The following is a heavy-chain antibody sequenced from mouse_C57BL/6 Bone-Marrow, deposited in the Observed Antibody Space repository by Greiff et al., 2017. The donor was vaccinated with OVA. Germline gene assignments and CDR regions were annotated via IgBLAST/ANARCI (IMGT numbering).Heavy chain of an antibody. CDR2: IDPETGGT. D-gene: IGHD1-1*01. J-gene: IGHJ1*03. CDR3: FRGSSYDWYFDV. Sequence: QVQLKQSGAELVRPGASVTLSCKASGYTFTDYEMHWVKQTPVHGLEWIGAIDPETGGTAYNQKFKGKAILTADKSSSTAYMELRSLTSEDSAVYYCFRGSSYDWYFDVWGTGTTVTVSS. V-gene: IGHV1-15*01. CDR1: GYTFTDYE.